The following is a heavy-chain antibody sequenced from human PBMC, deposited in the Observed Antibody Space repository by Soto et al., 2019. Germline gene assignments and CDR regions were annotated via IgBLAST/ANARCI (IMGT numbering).Heavy chain of an antibody. D-gene: IGHD3-22*01. Sequence: SETLSLTCTVSGGSISTYYWNWIRQPPGKGLEWIGYIYYSGGTNYNPSLKSRVTILIATPRKQFSLNLSPVTAADTAVYSCPRMVYDDSTGGYYLDYWGQGTLVTVSS. CDR2: IYYSGGT. CDR3: PRMVYDDSTGGYYLDY. J-gene: IGHJ4*02. CDR1: GGSISTYY. V-gene: IGHV4-59*01.